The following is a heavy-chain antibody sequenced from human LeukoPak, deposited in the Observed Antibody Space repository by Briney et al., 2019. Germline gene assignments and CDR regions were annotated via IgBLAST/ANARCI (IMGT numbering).Heavy chain of an antibody. V-gene: IGHV3-23*01. Sequence: GGSLRLSCAASGFTFSSYAMSWVRQAPGKGLEWVSAISGSGGSTYYADSVKGRFTISRGNSKNTLYLQMNSLRAEDTAVYYCARDESPFIVVVPAAHQTGQDYWGQGTLVTVSS. CDR1: GFTFSSYA. D-gene: IGHD2-2*01. CDR2: ISGSGGST. J-gene: IGHJ4*02. CDR3: ARDESPFIVVVPAAHQTGQDY.